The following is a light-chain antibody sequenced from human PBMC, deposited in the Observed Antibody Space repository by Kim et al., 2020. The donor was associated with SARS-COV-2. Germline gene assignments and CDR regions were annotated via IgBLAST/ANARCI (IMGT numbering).Light chain of an antibody. CDR2: DTN. Sequence: PGGTVTLTCASSTGAVTRGHVPYWFQQKPGQAPTTLMYDTNNKHSWTPARFSGSLLGDKAALTLSGAQPEDEADYYCLLFYSGPRVFGGGTQLTVL. CDR3: LLFYSGPRV. V-gene: IGLV7-46*01. CDR1: TGAVTRGHV. J-gene: IGLJ3*02.